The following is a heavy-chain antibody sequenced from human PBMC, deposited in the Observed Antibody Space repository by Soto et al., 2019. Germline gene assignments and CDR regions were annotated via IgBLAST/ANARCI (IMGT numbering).Heavy chain of an antibody. CDR2: ISGSGDTI. Sequence: KSGGSLRLSCEASGFTFSAHYMSWVRQAPGKGLEWVSHISGSGDTIYNADSVKGRFTISRDNAKYSLYLQMNSLRAEDTGVDYCARDRQPPAYIGFDDWGQGTPVNVSS. V-gene: IGHV3-11*01. CDR1: GFTFSAHY. D-gene: IGHD4-4*01. CDR3: ARDRQPPAYIGFDD. J-gene: IGHJ6*02.